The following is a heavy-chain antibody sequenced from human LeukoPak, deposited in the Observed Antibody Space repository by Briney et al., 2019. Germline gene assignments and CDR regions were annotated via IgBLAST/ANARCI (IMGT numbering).Heavy chain of an antibody. D-gene: IGHD6-13*01. CDR1: GGSISSGGYY. V-gene: IGHV4-31*03. CDR3: ARGYSSSWYGD. J-gene: IGHJ4*02. CDR2: IYYSGST. Sequence: KSSQTLSLTCTVSGGSISSGGYYWSWIRQHPGKGLEWIGYIYYSGSTYYNPSLKSRVTTSVDTSKNQFSLKLSSVTAADTAVYYCARGYSSSWYGDWGQGTLVTVSS.